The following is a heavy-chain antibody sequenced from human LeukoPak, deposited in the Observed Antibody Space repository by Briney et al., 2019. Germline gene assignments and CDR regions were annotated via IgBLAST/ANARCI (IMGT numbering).Heavy chain of an antibody. CDR3: ARSQGRRFLPTPPYMDV. CDR1: GGSISSYY. Sequence: PSETLSLTCTVSGGSISSYYWSWIRQPAGKGLEWIGRIYTSGSTNYNPSLKSRVTMSVDTSKNQFSLKLSSVTAADTAVYYCARSQGRRFLPTPPYMDVWGKGHTVTVSS. CDR2: IYTSGST. D-gene: IGHD1-26*01. J-gene: IGHJ6*03. V-gene: IGHV4-4*07.